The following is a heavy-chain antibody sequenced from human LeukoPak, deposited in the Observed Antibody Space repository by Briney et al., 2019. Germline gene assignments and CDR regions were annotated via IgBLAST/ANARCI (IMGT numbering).Heavy chain of an antibody. CDR2: IYHSGST. CDR3: ATCRDGYSFYFDY. CDR1: GGSISSGGYS. Sequence: RSSETLSLTCAVSGGSISSGGYSWSWIRQPPGKGLEWIGYIYHSGSTYYNPSLKSRVTISVDRSKNQFSLKLSSVTAADTAVYYCATCRDGYSFYFDYWGQGTLVTVSS. D-gene: IGHD5-24*01. J-gene: IGHJ4*02. V-gene: IGHV4-30-2*01.